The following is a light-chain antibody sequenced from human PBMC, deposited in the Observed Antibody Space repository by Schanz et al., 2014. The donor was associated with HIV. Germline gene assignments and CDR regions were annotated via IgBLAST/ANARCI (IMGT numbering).Light chain of an antibody. CDR1: QSVSSSY. J-gene: IGKJ5*01. CDR3: QQYNDWPPIT. Sequence: EIVLTQSPGTLSLSPGERAALSCRASQSVSSSYLAWYQQKPGQAPRLLIYGASSRATGIPDRFSGSGSGTDFTLTISNLQSEDFAVYYCQQYNDWPPITFGQGTRLEIK. V-gene: IGKV3-20*01. CDR2: GAS.